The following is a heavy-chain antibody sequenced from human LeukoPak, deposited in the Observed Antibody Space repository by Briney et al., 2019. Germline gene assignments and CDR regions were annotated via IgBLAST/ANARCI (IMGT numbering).Heavy chain of an antibody. CDR3: TTGEMATSFDH. CDR1: GFTFTNAW. Sequence: GGSLRLSCATTGFTFTNAWMSWVRQAPGKGLEWVGRIKRKTDGGTTDYAAPVKGRFTISRDESKNTLYLQMNSLKTEDTAVYYCTTGEMATSFDHWGQGTLVTVSS. D-gene: IGHD5-24*01. J-gene: IGHJ4*02. CDR2: IKRKTDGGTT. V-gene: IGHV3-15*01.